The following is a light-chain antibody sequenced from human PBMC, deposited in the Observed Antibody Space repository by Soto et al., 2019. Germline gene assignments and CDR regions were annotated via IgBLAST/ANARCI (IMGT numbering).Light chain of an antibody. CDR1: QSVSSRY. V-gene: IGKV3-20*01. Sequence: EIVLTQSPGTLSLSPGERATLSCRASQSVSSRYLAWYQQNPGQAPRLLIYGASTRATGIPDRFSGSGSGADFTLTISRLEPEDFAVYYCQQYDNSPTWTFGQGTKVEIK. CDR3: QQYDNSPTWT. J-gene: IGKJ1*01. CDR2: GAS.